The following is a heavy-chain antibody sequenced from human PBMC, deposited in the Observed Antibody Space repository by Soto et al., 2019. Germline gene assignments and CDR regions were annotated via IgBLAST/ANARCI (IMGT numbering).Heavy chain of an antibody. J-gene: IGHJ2*01. CDR3: ARHALQYCGGDCYLLPYFDL. CDR2: IRSKANNYAT. Sequence: EVQLVESGGGLVQPGGSLKLSCAASGFTFSGSAMHWVRQASGKGLEWVGRIRSKANNYATVYAASVKGRFTISRDDSKNTAHLHMNSLTTEDTAVYYCARHALQYCGGDCYLLPYFDLWGRGTLVTVSS. D-gene: IGHD2-21*02. CDR1: GFTFSGSA. V-gene: IGHV3-73*02.